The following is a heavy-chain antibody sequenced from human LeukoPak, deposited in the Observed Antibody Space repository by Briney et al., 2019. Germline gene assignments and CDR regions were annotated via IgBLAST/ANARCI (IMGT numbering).Heavy chain of an antibody. J-gene: IGHJ4*02. CDR2: ISSSSSYI. Sequence: GGSLRLSCAASGFTFSSYSMNWVRQAPGKGLEWVSSISSSSSYIYYADSVQGRFTISRDNAKNSLYLQMNSLRAEDTAMYYCARLPFNKQLVAYFDYWGQGTLVTVSS. V-gene: IGHV3-21*01. D-gene: IGHD6-13*01. CDR3: ARLPFNKQLVAYFDY. CDR1: GFTFSSYS.